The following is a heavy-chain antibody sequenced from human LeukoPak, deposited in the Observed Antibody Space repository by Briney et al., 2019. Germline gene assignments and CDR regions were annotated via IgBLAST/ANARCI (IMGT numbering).Heavy chain of an antibody. D-gene: IGHD5-18*01. Sequence: GGSLRLSCAASGLTFRDFWMHWVRQPPGKGLVWVALVKGDGRTTIYADSVKGRFTISRDNAKNTLYLQMNSLRADDSGVYYCATGHSYGYDYWGQGVLVTVSS. V-gene: IGHV3-74*01. CDR1: GLTFRDFW. CDR3: ATGHSYGYDY. J-gene: IGHJ4*02. CDR2: VKGDGRTT.